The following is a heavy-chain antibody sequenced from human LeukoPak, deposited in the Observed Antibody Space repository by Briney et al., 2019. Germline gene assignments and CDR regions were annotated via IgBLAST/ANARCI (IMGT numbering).Heavy chain of an antibody. CDR1: GFTFSDYY. Sequence: GESLRLSCAASGFTFSDYYMSWIRQAPGKGLEWISYITSSGNSVYYADSVRGRFTISRDNAENSLYLQMNSLRAEDTAVYYCARPFYYYDSSGPFRYWGQGTLVTVSS. J-gene: IGHJ4*02. V-gene: IGHV3-11*01. D-gene: IGHD3-22*01. CDR2: ITSSGNSV. CDR3: ARPFYYYDSSGPFRY.